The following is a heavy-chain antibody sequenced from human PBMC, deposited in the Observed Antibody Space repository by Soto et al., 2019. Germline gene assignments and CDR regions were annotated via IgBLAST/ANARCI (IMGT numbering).Heavy chain of an antibody. CDR3: ASRYDSSEY. D-gene: IGHD3-22*01. CDR2: IIPILGIA. CDR1: GGTFSSYT. J-gene: IGHJ4*02. V-gene: IGHV1-69*02. Sequence: QVQLVQSGAEVKKPGSSLKVSCKASGGTFSSYTISWVRQAPGQGLEWMGRIIPILGIANYAQKFQGRVTIPADKSTSPAYMERISLRAEDTAVYSCASRYDSSEYWGQGTLVTVSS.